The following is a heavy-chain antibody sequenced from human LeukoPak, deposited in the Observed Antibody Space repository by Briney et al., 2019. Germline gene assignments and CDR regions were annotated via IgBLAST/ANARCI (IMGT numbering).Heavy chain of an antibody. CDR2: IKQDGSEK. D-gene: IGHD4-17*01. Sequence: GGSLRLSCAASGFTFSSYWMSWVRQAPGKGLEWVANIKQDGSEKYYVDSVQGRFTISRDNSKNTLYLQMNSLRAEDSAVYYCAKDPNGDYIGAFDIWGQGTMVTVSS. V-gene: IGHV3-7*03. J-gene: IGHJ3*02. CDR3: AKDPNGDYIGAFDI. CDR1: GFTFSSYW.